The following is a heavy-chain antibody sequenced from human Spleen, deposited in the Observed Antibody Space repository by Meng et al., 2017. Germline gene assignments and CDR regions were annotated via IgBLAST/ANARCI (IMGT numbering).Heavy chain of an antibody. CDR1: GYTLTSYA. J-gene: IGHJ5*02. Sequence: QVQRVQSGAGVKKPGASVKVSCKSSGYTLTSYAIHWVRQAPGQSLEWMGWNTPGIGNTKYSQKFQGRVTITADTSASKAYMELSTLRSADTAVYYCARDFTSCSSGEPWCQGTLVTVSS. V-gene: IGHV1-3*01. CDR2: NTPGIGNT. D-gene: IGHD2-2*01. CDR3: ARDFTSCSSGEP.